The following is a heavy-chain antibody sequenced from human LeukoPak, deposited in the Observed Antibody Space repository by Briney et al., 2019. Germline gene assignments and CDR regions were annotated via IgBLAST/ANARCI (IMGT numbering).Heavy chain of an antibody. Sequence: GASVKVSCKASGYTFTSYGISWVRQAPGQGLEWMGWISASNGNTNYAQKLQGRVTMTTDTSTSTAYMELRSLRSDDTAVYYCARDWITIFGVANWFDPWGQGTLVTVSS. V-gene: IGHV1-18*01. CDR3: ARDWITIFGVANWFDP. CDR2: ISASNGNT. J-gene: IGHJ5*02. CDR1: GYTFTSYG. D-gene: IGHD3-3*01.